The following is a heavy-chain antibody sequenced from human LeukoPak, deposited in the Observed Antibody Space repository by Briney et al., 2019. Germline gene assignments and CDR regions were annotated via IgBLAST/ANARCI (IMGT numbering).Heavy chain of an antibody. Sequence: SETLSLTCIVSGYYISSGYYWGWIRQPPGKGLEWIGSIWHSGSTYHNPSLKSRVTISVDTSKNQFSLELSSVTAADTAVYYCARVRYSGNYYYFDYWGQGTLVTVSS. CDR3: ARVRYSGNYYYFDY. V-gene: IGHV4-38-2*02. J-gene: IGHJ4*02. CDR2: IWHSGST. D-gene: IGHD1-26*01. CDR1: GYYISSGYY.